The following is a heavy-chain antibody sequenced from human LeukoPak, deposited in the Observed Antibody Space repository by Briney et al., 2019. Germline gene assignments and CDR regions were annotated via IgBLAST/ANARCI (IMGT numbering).Heavy chain of an antibody. Sequence: SQTLSLTCAVSGGSISSGGYSWSWIRQPPGKGLEWVGYIYYSGSTYYNPSLKSRVIISVDRSKNQFSLKLSFVTAADTAVYYCAGGSLYSNSFDYWGQGTLVTVSS. CDR3: AGGSLYSNSFDY. CDR1: GGSISSGGYS. J-gene: IGHJ4*02. V-gene: IGHV4-30-2*01. D-gene: IGHD4-11*01. CDR2: IYYSGST.